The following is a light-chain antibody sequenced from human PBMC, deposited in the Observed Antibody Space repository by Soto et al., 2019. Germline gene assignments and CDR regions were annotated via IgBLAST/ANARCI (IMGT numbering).Light chain of an antibody. Sequence: DIQMTQSPSTLPASVGDRVTITCRASQSISNWLAWYQQKPVTAPKLLIYHASTLESGVPSRFSGSGSGTEFTLTISSLQPDDFATYYCQQYNSYSFGQGTKVEMK. CDR2: HAS. J-gene: IGKJ1*01. CDR1: QSISNW. V-gene: IGKV1-5*01. CDR3: QQYNSYS.